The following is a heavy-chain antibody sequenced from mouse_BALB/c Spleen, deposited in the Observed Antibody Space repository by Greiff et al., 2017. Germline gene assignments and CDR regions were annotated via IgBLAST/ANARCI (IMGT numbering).Heavy chain of an antibody. D-gene: IGHD2-10*01. CDR2: ISSGSSTI. J-gene: IGHJ4*01. CDR1: GFTFSSFG. CDR3: ARSAYYGNYGGAMDY. V-gene: IGHV5-17*02. Sequence: EVQGVESGGGLVQPGGSRKLSCAASGFTFSSFGMHWVRQAPEKGLEWVAYISSGSSTIYYADTVKGRFTISRDNPKNTLFLQMTSLRSEDTAMYYCARSAYYGNYGGAMDYWGQGTSVTVSS.